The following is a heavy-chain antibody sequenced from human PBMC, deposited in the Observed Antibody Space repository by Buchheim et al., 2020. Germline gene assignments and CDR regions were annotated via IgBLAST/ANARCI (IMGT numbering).Heavy chain of an antibody. V-gene: IGHV3-23*01. CDR2: ISGSGGST. J-gene: IGHJ4*02. CDR1: GFTFSSYV. CDR3: ASHGSGSYYAPRFDY. D-gene: IGHD3-10*01. Sequence: EVQLLESGGGLVQPGGSLRLSCAASGFTFSSYVMSWVRQAPGKGLEWVSGISGSGGSTYYADSVKGRFTISRDNSKNTLYLPMNSLRAEDTAAYYCASHGSGSYYAPRFDYWGQGTL.